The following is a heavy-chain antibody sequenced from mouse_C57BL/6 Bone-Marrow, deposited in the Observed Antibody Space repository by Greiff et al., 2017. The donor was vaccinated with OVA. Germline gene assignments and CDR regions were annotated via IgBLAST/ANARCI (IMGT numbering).Heavy chain of an antibody. V-gene: IGHV1-69*01. CDR2: IDPSDSYT. CDR1: GYTFTSYW. Sequence: VQLQQPGAELVMPGASVKLSCKASGYTFTSYWMHWVKQRPGQGLEWIGEIDPSDSYTNYNQKFKGKSTLTVDKSSSTAYMQLSSLTSEDSAVEYCVSSPDWYFDVWGTGTTVTVSS. J-gene: IGHJ1*03. D-gene: IGHD1-1*01. CDR3: VSSPDWYFDV.